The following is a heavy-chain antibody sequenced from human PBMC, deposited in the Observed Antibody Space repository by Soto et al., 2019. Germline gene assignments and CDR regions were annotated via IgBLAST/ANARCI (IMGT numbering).Heavy chain of an antibody. J-gene: IGHJ6*03. CDR2: ISSNGGST. V-gene: IGHV3-64*01. Sequence: PGGSLRLSCAASGFTFSSYAMHWVRQAPGKGLEYVSAISSNGGSTYYANSVKGRFTISRDNSKNTLYLQMGSLRAEDMAVYYCARGHHYYGSTRYMDVWGKGTTVTVSS. D-gene: IGHD3-10*01. CDR3: ARGHHYYGSTRYMDV. CDR1: GFTFSSYA.